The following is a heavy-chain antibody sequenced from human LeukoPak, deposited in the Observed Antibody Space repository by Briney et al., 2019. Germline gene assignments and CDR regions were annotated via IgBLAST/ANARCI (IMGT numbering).Heavy chain of an antibody. CDR1: GFSFSSYW. V-gene: IGHV3-7*01. Sequence: GGSLRLSCAASGFSFSSYWMTWVRQAPGKGLEWVANIKHDGSQTYYVDSVKGRFTISRDNAQNLLYLQMDSLRVEDTAVYYCVSTGSLLDYWDQGTLVTVSS. J-gene: IGHJ4*02. CDR3: VSTGSLLDY. D-gene: IGHD3-10*01. CDR2: IKHDGSQT.